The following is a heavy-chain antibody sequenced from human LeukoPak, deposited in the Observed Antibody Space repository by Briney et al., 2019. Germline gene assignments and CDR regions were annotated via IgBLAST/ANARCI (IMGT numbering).Heavy chain of an antibody. CDR2: INHSGST. Sequence: PSETLSLTCAVYGGSFSGYYWSWIRQPPGKGLEWIGEINHSGSTNYNPSLKSRVTISVDMSKNQISLKLSSVTAADTAVYYCARGAVRYDFWSGYYTRWFAPWGQGTLVTVSS. CDR3: ARGAVRYDFWSGYYTRWFAP. D-gene: IGHD3-3*01. V-gene: IGHV4-34*01. CDR1: GGSFSGYY. J-gene: IGHJ5*02.